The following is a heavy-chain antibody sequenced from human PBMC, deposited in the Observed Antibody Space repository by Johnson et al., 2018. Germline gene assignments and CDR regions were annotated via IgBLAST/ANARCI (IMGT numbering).Heavy chain of an antibody. CDR2: ISYDGSNT. CDR3: AKGIGWELPPLYYYYGMDV. D-gene: IGHD1-26*01. CDR1: GFTFSSYG. Sequence: QVQLVQSGGGVVQPGRSLRLSCAASGFTFSSYGMHWVRQAPGKGLEWVAVISYDGSNTYYADSVKSRFTIPRDNSKNTLYLQMNSLRAEDMAVYYCAKGIGWELPPLYYYYGMDVWGQGTTVTVSS. V-gene: IGHV3-30*18. J-gene: IGHJ6*02.